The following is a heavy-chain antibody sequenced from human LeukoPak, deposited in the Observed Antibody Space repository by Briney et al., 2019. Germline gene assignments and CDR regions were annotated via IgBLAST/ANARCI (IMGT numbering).Heavy chain of an antibody. D-gene: IGHD3-10*01. CDR2: IIPILGIA. Sequence: SVKVSCKASGYTFTSYDINWVRQATGQGLEWMGRIIPILGIANYEQKFQGRVTITADKSTSTAYMELSSLRSEDTAVYYCARAYYYGSGSNQIDYWGQGTLVTVSS. CDR3: ARAYYYGSGSNQIDY. V-gene: IGHV1-69*04. J-gene: IGHJ4*02. CDR1: GYTFTSYD.